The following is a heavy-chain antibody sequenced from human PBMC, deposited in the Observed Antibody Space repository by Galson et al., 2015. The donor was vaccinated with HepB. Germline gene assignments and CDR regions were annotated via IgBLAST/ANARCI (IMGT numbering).Heavy chain of an antibody. J-gene: IGHJ4*02. Sequence: SLRLSCAASGFTFSSYEMNWVRQTPGKGLEWVSYISSSGDTIYYADSVKGRFTMSRDKAKNSLYLQMNSLRAEDTAVYYCARGWRNFDYWGQGTLVTVSS. CDR3: ARGWRNFDY. CDR1: GFTFSSYE. D-gene: IGHD3-3*01. CDR2: ISSSGDTI. V-gene: IGHV3-48*03.